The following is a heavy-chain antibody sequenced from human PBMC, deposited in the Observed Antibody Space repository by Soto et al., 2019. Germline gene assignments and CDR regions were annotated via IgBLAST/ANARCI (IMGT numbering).Heavy chain of an antibody. D-gene: IGHD3-22*01. CDR3: AKWYFYITLTAVVNDY. V-gene: IGHV3-23*01. J-gene: IGHJ4*02. Sequence: PGGSLRLSCAASGFTFSSYAMSWVRQAPGKGLEWVSAISGSGGSTYYADSVKGRFTISRDNSKNTLYLQMNSLRAEDTAVYYCAKWYFYITLTAVVNDYWGQGTLVTVFS. CDR2: ISGSGGST. CDR1: GFTFSSYA.